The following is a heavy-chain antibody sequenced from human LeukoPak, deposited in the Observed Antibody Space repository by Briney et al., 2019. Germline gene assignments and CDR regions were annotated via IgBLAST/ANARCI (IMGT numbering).Heavy chain of an antibody. Sequence: PGGSLRLSCAASGFTSSSYEMNWVRQAPGKGLEWVSYISSSGSTIYYADSVKGRFTISRDNAKNSLYLQMNSLRAEDTAVYYCARDLPPSIAARPGAFDIWGQGTMVTVSS. V-gene: IGHV3-48*03. CDR2: ISSSGSTI. CDR3: ARDLPPSIAARPGAFDI. J-gene: IGHJ3*02. D-gene: IGHD6-6*01. CDR1: GFTSSSYE.